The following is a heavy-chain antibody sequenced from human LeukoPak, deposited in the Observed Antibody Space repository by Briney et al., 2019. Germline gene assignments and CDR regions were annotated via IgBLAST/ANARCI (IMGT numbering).Heavy chain of an antibody. Sequence: GGSLRLSCAASGFTVSSNYMSWVRQAPGKGLEWVSSISPSSSYIYYADSVKGRFTISRDNAKKSLYLQMNSLRAEDTALYYCARGRGCSTMACYPDYWGQGTLVTVSS. V-gene: IGHV3-21*01. CDR1: GFTVSSNY. D-gene: IGHD3-10*01. CDR3: ARGRGCSTMACYPDY. CDR2: ISPSSSYI. J-gene: IGHJ4*02.